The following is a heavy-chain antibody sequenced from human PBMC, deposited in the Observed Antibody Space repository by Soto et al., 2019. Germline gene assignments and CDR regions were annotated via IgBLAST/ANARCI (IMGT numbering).Heavy chain of an antibody. CDR1: GFPFSDYY. V-gene: IGHV3-74*01. CDR2: IQSDGSST. CDR3: AREKAVAGTTFDY. J-gene: IGHJ4*02. D-gene: IGHD6-19*01. Sequence: PGGSLRLSCAASGFPFSDYYMSWVRQAPGKGLVWVSRIQSDGSSTNYADSVKGRFTISRDNAKNTLYLQMDSLRVEDTAVYYCAREKAVAGTTFDYWGQGALVTVSS.